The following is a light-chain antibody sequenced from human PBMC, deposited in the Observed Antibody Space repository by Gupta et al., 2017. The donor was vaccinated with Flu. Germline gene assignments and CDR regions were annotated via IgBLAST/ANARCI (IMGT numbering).Light chain of an antibody. CDR1: QSISQW. CDR3: QQYNLYAFT. J-gene: IGKJ3*01. CDR2: RAS. V-gene: IGKV1-5*03. Sequence: IPMTQSPSTLSASVGDRVTITCRASQSISQWLAWYQQKPGKAPNLLIYRASTLESGVPSRFSASGSGTEFTLTITGLQPDDSATYYCQQYNLYAFTFGPGTKVEI.